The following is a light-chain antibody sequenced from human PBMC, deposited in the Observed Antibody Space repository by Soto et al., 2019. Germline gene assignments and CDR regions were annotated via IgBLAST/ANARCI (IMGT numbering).Light chain of an antibody. V-gene: IGLV2-14*01. CDR3: SSYTSSSTLGV. CDR2: DVS. CDR1: SSDVGGYNY. J-gene: IGLJ1*01. Sequence: QSALTQPASVSGSPGQSITISCTGISSDVGGYNYVSWYQQHPGKAPKLMIYDVSNRPSGVSNRFSGSKSGNTASLTISGLQAEDEADYYCSSYTSSSTLGVFGTGTKVTVL.